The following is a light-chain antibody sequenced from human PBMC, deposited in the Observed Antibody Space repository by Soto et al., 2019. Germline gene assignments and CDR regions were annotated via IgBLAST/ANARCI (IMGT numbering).Light chain of an antibody. V-gene: IGKV2-28*01. Sequence: DIVMTQSPLSLPVTPGEPASISCRSSQSLLHSNGYNYLVWYLQKPGQSPQLLIYLGSNRASGVPDRFSGSGSGTDFTLKISRVEAEDVGVYYCMQALQTPGTFGGGTKVEIK. CDR2: LGS. J-gene: IGKJ4*01. CDR3: MQALQTPGT. CDR1: QSLLHSNGYNY.